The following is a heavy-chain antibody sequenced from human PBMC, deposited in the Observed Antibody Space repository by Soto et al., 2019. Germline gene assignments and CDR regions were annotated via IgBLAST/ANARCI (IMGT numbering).Heavy chain of an antibody. CDR1: GGSLSSYY. CDR2: IYYSGST. V-gene: IGHV4-59*01. D-gene: IGHD6-6*01. Sequence: QVQLQESGPGLVKPSETLSLTCVVSGGSLSSYYWSWIRQPPGKGLEWIGYIYYSGSTNYNPSLKVRVTISVDTSNNPFSLKLTSVTAADTAVYYCARTRGSTNDYWGRGTLVSVSS. J-gene: IGHJ4*02. CDR3: ARTRGSTNDY.